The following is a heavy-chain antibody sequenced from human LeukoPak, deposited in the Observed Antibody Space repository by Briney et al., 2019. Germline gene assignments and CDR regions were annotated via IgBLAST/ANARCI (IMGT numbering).Heavy chain of an antibody. J-gene: IGHJ4*02. Sequence: GASVKVFCKPSGGTFSSYATSWVRQAPAQGLEWMGGIIPIFGTANYAQKFQGRVTITADESTSTAYMELSSLRSEDTAVYYCAREGDYYGSGSPPMVYFDYWGQGTLVTVSS. CDR1: GGTFSSYA. CDR2: IIPIFGTA. CDR3: AREGDYYGSGSPPMVYFDY. D-gene: IGHD3-10*01. V-gene: IGHV1-69*13.